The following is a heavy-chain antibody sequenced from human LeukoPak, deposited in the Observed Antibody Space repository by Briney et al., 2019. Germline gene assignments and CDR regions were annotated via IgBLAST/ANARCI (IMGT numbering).Heavy chain of an antibody. Sequence: SETLSLTCAVYGGSFSGYYWSWIRQPPGKGLEWIGEINHSGSTNYNPSLKSRVTISVDTSKNQFSLKLSSVTAADTAAYYCARDKSSLAVRGVYFDYWGQGTLVTVSS. V-gene: IGHV4-34*01. J-gene: IGHJ4*02. CDR1: GGSFSGYY. D-gene: IGHD3-10*01. CDR3: ARDKSSLAVRGVYFDY. CDR2: INHSGST.